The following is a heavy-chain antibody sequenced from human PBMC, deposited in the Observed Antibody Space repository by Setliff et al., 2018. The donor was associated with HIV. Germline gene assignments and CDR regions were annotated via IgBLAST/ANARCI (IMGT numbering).Heavy chain of an antibody. CDR3: AGSRGYFVKAD. J-gene: IGHJ4*02. D-gene: IGHD3-10*01. Sequence: GVLRLSCAASGFIFTDYWMSWVRQAPGKGLEWVANIHKNGQSEKYYVDSVKGRFTISRDNTQNLVFLDMNSLRVEDTAVYYCAGSRGYFVKADWGQGTLVTVSS. CDR2: IHKNGQSEK. CDR1: GFIFTDYW. V-gene: IGHV3-7*01.